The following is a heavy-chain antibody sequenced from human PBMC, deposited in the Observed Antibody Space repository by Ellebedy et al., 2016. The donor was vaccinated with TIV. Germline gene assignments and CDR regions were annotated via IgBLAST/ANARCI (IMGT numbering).Heavy chain of an antibody. CDR1: GYTFTSYF. J-gene: IGHJ4*02. CDR2: INPSGGST. V-gene: IGHV1-46*01. CDR3: ARDPDYSNREYYFDY. Sequence: AASVKVFCKASGYTFTSYFMHWLRQAPGQGLEWMGIINPSGGSTSYAQKFQGRVTMTRDTSTSTVYMELSSLRSEDTAVYYCARDPDYSNREYYFDYWGQGTLVTVSS. D-gene: IGHD4-11*01.